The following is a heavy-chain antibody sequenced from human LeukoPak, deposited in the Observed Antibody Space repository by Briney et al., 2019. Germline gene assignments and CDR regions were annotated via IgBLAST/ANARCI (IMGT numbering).Heavy chain of an antibody. Sequence: SETLSPTCTVSGASVSSGGYYWSWLRQPPGKGLEWIGYIYYSGSTNYNPSLKSRVTISVDTSKNQFSLKVSSVTAADTAVYYCARRGGSGRIFDYGGKGTLVTVSS. CDR2: IYYSGST. CDR1: GASVSSGGYY. CDR3: ARRGGSGRIFDY. D-gene: IGHD3-10*01. J-gene: IGHJ4*02. V-gene: IGHV4-61*08.